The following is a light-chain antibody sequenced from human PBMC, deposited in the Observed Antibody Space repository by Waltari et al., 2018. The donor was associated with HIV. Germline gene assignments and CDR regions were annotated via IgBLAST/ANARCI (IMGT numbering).Light chain of an antibody. CDR3: QHYNSAPQT. CDR1: QDISDY. Sequence: DIQLTPSPSSLSASLGDRVTFTCRASQDISDYLAWYQQKPGKVPKLLIYAASTLQSGVPSRFSGSGSGTDFTFIISSLQPEDVATYYCQHYNSAPQTFGQGNRVEIK. CDR2: AAS. J-gene: IGKJ1*01. V-gene: IGKV1-27*01.